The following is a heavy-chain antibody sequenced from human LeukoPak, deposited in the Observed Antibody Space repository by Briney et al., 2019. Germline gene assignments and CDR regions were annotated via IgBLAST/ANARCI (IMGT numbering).Heavy chain of an antibody. D-gene: IGHD2-21*02. Sequence: NPSETLSLTCTVSGGSISSYYWSWIRQPAGKGLEWIGRIYTSGSTNYNPSLKSRVTMSVDTSKNQFSLKLSSVTAADTAVYYCARDSVIVVVTATTYYGMDVWGQGTTVTVSS. CDR1: GGSISSYY. CDR2: IYTSGST. J-gene: IGHJ6*02. V-gene: IGHV4-4*07. CDR3: ARDSVIVVVTATTYYGMDV.